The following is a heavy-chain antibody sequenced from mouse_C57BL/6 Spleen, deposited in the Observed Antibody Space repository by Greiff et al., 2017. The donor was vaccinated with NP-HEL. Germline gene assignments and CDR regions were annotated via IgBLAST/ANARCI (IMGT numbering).Heavy chain of an antibody. CDR2: IDPEDGET. V-gene: IGHV14-2*01. CDR3: ARPYGSSYNFDY. D-gene: IGHD1-1*01. CDR1: GFNIKDYY. J-gene: IGHJ2*01. Sequence: EVQLQQSGAELVKPGASVKLSCTASGFNIKDYYMHWVKQRTEQGLEWIGRIDPEDGETKYAPKCQGKATITADPSSNTAYLQLSSLTSEDPAVYYCARPYGSSYNFDYWGQGTTLTVSS.